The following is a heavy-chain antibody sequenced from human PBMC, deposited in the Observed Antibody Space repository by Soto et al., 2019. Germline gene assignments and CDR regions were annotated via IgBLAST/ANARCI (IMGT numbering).Heavy chain of an antibody. CDR2: ISGSGTST. D-gene: IGHD4-17*01. V-gene: IGHV3-23*01. Sequence: GGSLRLSCAASGFTFSSYALTWVRQAPGKGLEWVSSISGSGTSTYYAESVKGRFTISRDNSRNTLYLQMNSLRAEDTAVYYCARADYGGIDYWGQGTLVTVSS. CDR1: GFTFSSYA. CDR3: ARADYGGIDY. J-gene: IGHJ4*02.